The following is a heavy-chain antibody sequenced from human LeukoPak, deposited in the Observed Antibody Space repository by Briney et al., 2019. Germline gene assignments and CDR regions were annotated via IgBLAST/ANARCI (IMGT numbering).Heavy chain of an antibody. CDR3: ALGATSIADDTLRLDV. D-gene: IGHD6-6*01. J-gene: IGHJ6*02. CDR2: INPNSGGT. V-gene: IGHV1-2*02. CDR1: GYTFTGYY. Sequence: GASVKVSCKASGYTFTGYYMHWVRQAPGQGLEWMGWINPNSGGTNYAQKSQGRVTMTRDTSISTAYMELSRLRSDDTAVYYCALGATSIADDTLRLDVWGQGTTVTVSS.